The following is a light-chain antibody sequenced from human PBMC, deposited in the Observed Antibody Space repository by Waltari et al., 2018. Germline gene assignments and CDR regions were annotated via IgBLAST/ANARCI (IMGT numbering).Light chain of an antibody. Sequence: QSVLAQPPSVSGAPGQRVTISCTGSSSNIGADYDVHWYQQPPGTAPKPVIYETSPRPSGVPDRFSGSRSGTSASLAITGLQAEDEADYYCQSYDSGLRGVFGTGTKVTVL. CDR2: ETS. J-gene: IGLJ1*01. CDR1: SSNIGADYD. V-gene: IGLV1-40*01. CDR3: QSYDSGLRGV.